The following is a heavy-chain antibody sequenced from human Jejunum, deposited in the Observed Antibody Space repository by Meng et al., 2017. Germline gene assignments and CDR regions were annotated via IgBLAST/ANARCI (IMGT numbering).Heavy chain of an antibody. CDR3: AKLTSS. CDR1: GFSFSSTS. D-gene: IGHD3-16*01. V-gene: IGHV3-23*01. J-gene: IGHJ4*02. CDR2: FTASTST. Sequence: GESLKISCVASGFSFSSTSMSWVRQAPGKGLEWVSTFTASTSTFYADSVMGRFTISRDNSKNTLYLQMNSLRAEGTSVYYCAKLTSSWGQGTLVTVSS.